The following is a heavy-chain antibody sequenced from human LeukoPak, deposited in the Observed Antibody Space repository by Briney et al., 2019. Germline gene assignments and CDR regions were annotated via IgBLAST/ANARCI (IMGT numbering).Heavy chain of an antibody. CDR2: ISSSSSYI. D-gene: IGHD3-22*01. CDR1: GFTFSSYA. V-gene: IGHV3-21*01. CDR3: ARDHSSGYDY. Sequence: GGSLRLSCAASGFTFSSYAMSWVRQAPGKGLEWVSSISSSSSYIYYADSVKGRFTISRDNAKNSLYLQMNSLRAEDTAVYYCARDHSSGYDYWGQGTLVTVSS. J-gene: IGHJ4*02.